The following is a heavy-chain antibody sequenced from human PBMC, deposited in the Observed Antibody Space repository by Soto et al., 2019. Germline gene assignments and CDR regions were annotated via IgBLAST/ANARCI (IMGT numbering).Heavy chain of an antibody. CDR1: GYTFTQYG. CDR2: ISAFNGNT. CDR3: ARVYGSGSYIAFDI. D-gene: IGHD3-10*01. J-gene: IGHJ3*02. Sequence: GASVKVSCKASGYTFTQYGISWVRQAPGQGLAWMGWISAFNGNTKYVENFQDRVTMTTDTSTNTSYMELRSLRSDDTAMYYCARVYGSGSYIAFDIWGQGTTVTVSS. V-gene: IGHV1-18*01.